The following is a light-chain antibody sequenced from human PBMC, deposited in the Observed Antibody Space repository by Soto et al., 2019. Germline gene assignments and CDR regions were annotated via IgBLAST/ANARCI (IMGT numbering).Light chain of an antibody. CDR3: QQYGSSPRT. CDR2: GAS. CDR1: QSVSSSY. Sequence: EIQLTQSPGTLSLSPGERATLSCRASQSVSSSYLAWYQQKPGHAPRLLIYGASSRATGIPYRFSGSGSGTDFTLTISRLQPEDFAVYYCQQYGSSPRTFGQGTKVDIK. V-gene: IGKV3-20*01. J-gene: IGKJ1*01.